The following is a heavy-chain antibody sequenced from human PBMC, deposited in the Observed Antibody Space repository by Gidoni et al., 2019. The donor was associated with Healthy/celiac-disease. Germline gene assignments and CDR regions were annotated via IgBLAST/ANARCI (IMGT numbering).Heavy chain of an antibody. CDR2: INAGNGNK. D-gene: IGHD4-17*01. CDR3: ASYGDNGWFDP. Sequence: QFQLVQSRAEVKKPGAAVQVSCKASEYTFTSYAMIWVRPAPGQRLEWMGWINAGNGNKKYSQKCQGRVTITRDTAASTAYMELSSLRSEATAVYYCASYGDNGWFDPWGQGTLVTVSS. CDR1: EYTFTSYA. J-gene: IGHJ5*02. V-gene: IGHV1-3*01.